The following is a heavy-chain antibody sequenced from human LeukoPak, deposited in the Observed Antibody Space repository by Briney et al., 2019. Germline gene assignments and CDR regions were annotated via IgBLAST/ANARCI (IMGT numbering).Heavy chain of an antibody. V-gene: IGHV3-23*01. D-gene: IGHD3-10*01. CDR3: AKGNHYYDSGSYSSFDY. Sequence: PGESLRLSCAASGFTFSSYAMSWVRQAPGKGLEWVSAFSGSGGSTYYADSVKGRFTISRDNSKNTLYLQMNSLRAEDTAVYYCAKGNHYYDSGSYSSFDYWVQGTLVTVSS. CDR2: FSGSGGST. J-gene: IGHJ4*02. CDR1: GFTFSSYA.